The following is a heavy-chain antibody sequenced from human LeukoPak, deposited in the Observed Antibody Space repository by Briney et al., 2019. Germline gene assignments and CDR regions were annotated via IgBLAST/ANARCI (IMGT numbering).Heavy chain of an antibody. CDR2: IYPGDSDT. CDR1: GYSFTNYW. J-gene: IGHJ4*02. Sequence: PGESLKISCKASGYSFTNYWIGWVRQMPGKGLEWIGIIYPGDSDTRYSPSFQGQVTISADKSITTAYLQWSSLKASDTAMYYCARQRGGSYYPFDYWGQGTLVTVSS. D-gene: IGHD1-26*01. V-gene: IGHV5-51*01. CDR3: ARQRGGSYYPFDY.